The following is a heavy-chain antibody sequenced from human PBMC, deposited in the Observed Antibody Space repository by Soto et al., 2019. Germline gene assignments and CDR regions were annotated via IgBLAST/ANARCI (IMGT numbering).Heavy chain of an antibody. D-gene: IGHD2-15*01. CDR2: ISAYNGKT. J-gene: IGHJ5*02. CDR1: GYTFTSYG. Sequence: ASVKVSFKASGYTFTSYGINWVRQTPGQGLELMGWISAYNGKTTYEQNLQDRVTMTADRATGTAYLDLRSLRADDTGVYYCARGGLVVVPAAPNWLEPWAHGTQVPVSS. CDR3: ARGGLVVVPAAPNWLEP. V-gene: IGHV1-18*01.